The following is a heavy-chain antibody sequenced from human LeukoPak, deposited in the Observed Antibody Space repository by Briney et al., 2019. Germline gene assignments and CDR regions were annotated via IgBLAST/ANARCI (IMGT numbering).Heavy chain of an antibody. J-gene: IGHJ4*02. V-gene: IGHV4-39*07. CDR3: ARGVARSSKFHFSYYFDY. Sequence: KASETLSLTCTVSGGSISSSSYYWGWIRQPPGKGLEWIGSIYHSRSTYYNPSLKSRVTISVDTSKNQFSLKLSSVTAADTAVYYCARGVARSSKFHFSYYFDYWGQGTLVTVSS. CDR1: GGSISSSSYY. D-gene: IGHD6-6*01. CDR2: IYHSRST.